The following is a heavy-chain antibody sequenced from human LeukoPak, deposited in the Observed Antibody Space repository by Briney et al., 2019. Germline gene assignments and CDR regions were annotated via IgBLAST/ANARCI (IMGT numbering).Heavy chain of an antibody. Sequence: GSLRLSCAASGFTFSSYWMSWVRQAPGKGLEWVANIKQDGSEKYYVDSVKGRFTISRDNAKNSLYLQINSLRAEDTAVYYCARVVAARYDAFDIWGQGTMVTVSS. V-gene: IGHV3-7*01. J-gene: IGHJ3*02. CDR3: ARVVAARYDAFDI. D-gene: IGHD6-6*01. CDR2: IKQDGSEK. CDR1: GFTFSSYW.